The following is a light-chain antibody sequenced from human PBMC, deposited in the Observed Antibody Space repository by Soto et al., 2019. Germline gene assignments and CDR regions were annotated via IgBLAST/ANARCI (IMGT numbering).Light chain of an antibody. V-gene: IGLV6-57*02. CDR2: ENN. CDR1: SGSIASNY. CDR3: QTYDTKGGV. Sequence: NFMLTQPHSVSESPGKTVTISCTGSSGSIASNYVQWYQQRPGSAPTTVIYENNQRPSGVPDRFSGSIDSSSNSASLTISGLKTEDEADYYCQTYDTKGGVFGGGTKLTVL. J-gene: IGLJ3*02.